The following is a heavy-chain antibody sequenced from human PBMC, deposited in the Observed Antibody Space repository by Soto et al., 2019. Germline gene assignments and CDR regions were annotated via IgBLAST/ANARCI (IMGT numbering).Heavy chain of an antibody. CDR2: FDPEDGET. V-gene: IGHV1-24*01. Sequence: QVQLVQSGAEVKKPGASVKVSCKVSGYTLTELSMHWVRQAPGKGLEWMGGFDPEDGETIYAQKFQGRVTMTEDTATDTAYMELSSLRSEDTAVYYCATPSRSRPAPSTNWFDPWGQGTLVTVSS. J-gene: IGHJ5*02. CDR3: ATPSRSRPAPSTNWFDP. D-gene: IGHD1-1*01. CDR1: GYTLTELS.